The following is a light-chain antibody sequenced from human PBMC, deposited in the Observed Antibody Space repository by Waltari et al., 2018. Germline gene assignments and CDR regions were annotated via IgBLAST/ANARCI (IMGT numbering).Light chain of an antibody. CDR1: QSVSSTY. Sequence: EIVFTQSPATLSLSPGERATPSCGASQSVSSTYLAWYQHKPGLALVLLIYDVSNRATGIPARFSGSGCGTDFTLTISRLQPDDFAIYYCQQYDTSPCTFGQGTKVEIK. CDR3: QQYDTSPCT. CDR2: DVS. J-gene: IGKJ1*01. V-gene: IGKV3D-20*01.